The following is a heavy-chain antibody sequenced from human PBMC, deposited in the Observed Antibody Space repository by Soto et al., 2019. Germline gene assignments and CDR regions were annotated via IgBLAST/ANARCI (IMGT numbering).Heavy chain of an antibody. CDR3: AGRY. CDR1: GFSFSTYI. CDR2: INGIGSNT. J-gene: IGHJ4*02. V-gene: IGHV3-23*01. Sequence: EVQLLESGGGLVQPGGSLRLSCAASGFSFSTYIMTWVRQAPGKGLEWVSSINGIGSNTYYADSVKGRFTISRDNSKNTLYLQLNSLSDEDTATYYWAGRYWGQGTLVTVSS.